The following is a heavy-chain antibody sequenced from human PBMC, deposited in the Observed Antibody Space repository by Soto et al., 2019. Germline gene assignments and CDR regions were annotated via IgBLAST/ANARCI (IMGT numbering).Heavy chain of an antibody. CDR1: GGSISSGGYY. D-gene: IGHD3-22*01. V-gene: IGHV4-31*03. Sequence: QVQLQESGPGLVKPSQTLSLTCSVSGGSISSGGYYWSWIRQHPGKGLEWIGYIYSSGSTYYNPSLRSRVSISLDTSKNQFSLKLSSVTTADTAMYYCAREIYYYDNSGYYLNWFDPWGRGTLVTVSS. CDR3: AREIYYYDNSGYYLNWFDP. J-gene: IGHJ5*02. CDR2: IYSSGST.